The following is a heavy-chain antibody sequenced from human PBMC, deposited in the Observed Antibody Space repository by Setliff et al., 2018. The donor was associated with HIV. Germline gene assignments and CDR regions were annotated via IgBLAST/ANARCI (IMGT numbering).Heavy chain of an antibody. Sequence: SETLFLTCSVSGDSMDNDYWSWVRQPPGKGLEWIGFVHYAGSATYNPSLKSRVTISRDRSKKQFSLKVTSVTAADTAVYYCARDRDFGGNRDAFDFWGPGTLVTVSS. D-gene: IGHD3-10*01. J-gene: IGHJ3*01. V-gene: IGHV4-59*01. CDR3: ARDRDFGGNRDAFDF. CDR2: VHYAGSA. CDR1: GDSMDNDY.